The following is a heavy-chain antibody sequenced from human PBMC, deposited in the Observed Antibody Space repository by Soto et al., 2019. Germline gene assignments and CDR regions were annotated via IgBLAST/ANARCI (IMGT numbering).Heavy chain of an antibody. CDR2: VYYTGTT. CDR1: GDSINSYY. V-gene: IGHV4-59*01. Sequence: PSETLSLTCTVSGDSINSYYWTWIRQPPGKGLEWIGYVYYTGTTHYNPSLEGRVTMSVDTSKNQFSLKLTSVTAADTAVYYCARAYSNYASHWGQGTLVTVSS. D-gene: IGHD4-4*01. CDR3: ARAYSNYASH. J-gene: IGHJ4*02.